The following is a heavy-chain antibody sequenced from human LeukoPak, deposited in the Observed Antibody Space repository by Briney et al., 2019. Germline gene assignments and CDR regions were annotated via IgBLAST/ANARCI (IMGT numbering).Heavy chain of an antibody. CDR2: IRSKAYGGTT. V-gene: IGHV3-49*03. CDR1: GFTFGEYA. Sequence: PGRSLRLSCTASGFTFGEYAMSWFRQAPGKGLEWVGFIRSKAYGGTTEYAASVKGRFTISRDDSKSIAYLQMNSLKTEDTAVYYCTRGMGCIVVVPAAMDAFDIWGQGTMVTVSS. J-gene: IGHJ3*02. CDR3: TRGMGCIVVVPAAMDAFDI. D-gene: IGHD2-2*01.